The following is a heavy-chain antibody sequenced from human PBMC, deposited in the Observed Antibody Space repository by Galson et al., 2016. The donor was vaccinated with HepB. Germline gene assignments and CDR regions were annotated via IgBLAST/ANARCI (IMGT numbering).Heavy chain of an antibody. CDR1: GFTFDDYT. J-gene: IGHJ6*02. V-gene: IGHV3-43*01. D-gene: IGHD3-16*01. Sequence: SLRLSCAASGFTFDDYTMHWVRQAPGKGLEWVALISWDGRTQDYADSVRGRFTISRDNRQNILYLQMNSLTPEDTALYYCGKDWGSRWESSRKGRDVWGQGTPVIVSS. CDR3: GKDWGSRWESSRKGRDV. CDR2: ISWDGRTQ.